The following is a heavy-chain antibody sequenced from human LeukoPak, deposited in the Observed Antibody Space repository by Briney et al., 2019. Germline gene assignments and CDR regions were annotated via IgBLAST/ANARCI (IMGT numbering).Heavy chain of an antibody. CDR1: GYTFTGYY. D-gene: IGHD1-26*01. Sequence: GASVKVSCKPSGYTFTGYYMHWVRQAPGQGLETMGWINPKSGGTSYAQKFQGRVTMTSDTSISTVYMQLARLTSDDTAFYYCARASIVGAIDKLPFDYWGQGTLVTVSS. J-gene: IGHJ4*02. CDR2: INPKSGGT. V-gene: IGHV1-2*02. CDR3: ARASIVGAIDKLPFDY.